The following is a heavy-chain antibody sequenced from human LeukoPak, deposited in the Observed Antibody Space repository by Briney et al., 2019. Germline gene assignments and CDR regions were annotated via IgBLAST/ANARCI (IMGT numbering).Heavy chain of an antibody. D-gene: IGHD5-12*01. V-gene: IGHV1-2*06. CDR1: GYTFTGYY. J-gene: IGHJ5*02. CDR3: ARELYSLLAVNWFDP. Sequence: GASVKVSCKASGYTFTGYYMHWVRQAPGQGLEWMGRINPNSGGTNYAQKFQGRVTMTRDTSISTAYMELSRLRSDDTAVYYCARELYSLLAVNWFDPWGQGTLVTVSS. CDR2: INPNSGGT.